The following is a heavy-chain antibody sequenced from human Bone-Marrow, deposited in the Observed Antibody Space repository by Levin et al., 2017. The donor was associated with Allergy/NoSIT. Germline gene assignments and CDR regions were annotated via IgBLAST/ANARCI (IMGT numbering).Heavy chain of an antibody. Sequence: PSETLSLTCNVSGVSINNYFWSWIRQPPGKGLEWIGYIYSTASSSYNPSLKNRVTMSIETSKNQVSLKLRSVTAADPAVYYCARAGDWESSVWYGTKDYAMAFWGQGTTVTVSS. J-gene: IGHJ6*02. CDR1: GVSINNYF. CDR3: ARAGDWESSVWYGTKDYAMAF. V-gene: IGHV4-59*01. D-gene: IGHD6-19*01. CDR2: IYSTASS.